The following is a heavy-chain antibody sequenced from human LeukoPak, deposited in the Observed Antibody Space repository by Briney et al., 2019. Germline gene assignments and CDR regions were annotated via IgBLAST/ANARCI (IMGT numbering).Heavy chain of an antibody. CDR1: GGSISSGGYY. J-gene: IGHJ4*02. D-gene: IGHD3-22*01. Sequence: SQTLSLTCTVSGGSISSGGYYWSWIRQHPGKGLEWIGYVYYSGSTYYNPSLKSRVTISVDTSKNQLSLKLSSVTAADTAVYYCASSYYDSSGYYSKPDYWGQGTLVTVSS. CDR2: VYYSGST. CDR3: ASSYYDSSGYYSKPDY. V-gene: IGHV4-31*03.